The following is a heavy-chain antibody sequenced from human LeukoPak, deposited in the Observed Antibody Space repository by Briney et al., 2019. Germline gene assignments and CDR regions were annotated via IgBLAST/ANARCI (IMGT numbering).Heavy chain of an antibody. V-gene: IGHV3-33*01. J-gene: IGHJ4*02. CDR2: IWYDGSNK. CDR1: GFTFSSYG. Sequence: GRSLRLSCAASGFTFSSYGMHWVRQAPGKGLEWVAVIWYDGSNKYYADSVKGRFTISRDNSKNTLYLQMNSLRAEDTAVYYCARGGMIAAAGTNDYWGQGTLVTVSS. D-gene: IGHD6-13*01. CDR3: ARGGMIAAAGTNDY.